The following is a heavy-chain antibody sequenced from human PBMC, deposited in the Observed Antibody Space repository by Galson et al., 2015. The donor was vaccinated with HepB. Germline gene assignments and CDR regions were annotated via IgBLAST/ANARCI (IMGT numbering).Heavy chain of an antibody. V-gene: IGHV3-30*18. CDR1: GFTFSRYA. Sequence: SLRLSCAASGFTFSRYAMHWVRQAPGKGLEWVAIISYDGSNENYAGSVRGRFTISRDSSRDTLYVQMDSLKTEDTAVYYCAKRDVAYRSSSGGFDYWGQGTLVTVSS. J-gene: IGHJ4*02. D-gene: IGHD6-6*01. CDR2: ISYDGSNE. CDR3: AKRDVAYRSSSGGFDY.